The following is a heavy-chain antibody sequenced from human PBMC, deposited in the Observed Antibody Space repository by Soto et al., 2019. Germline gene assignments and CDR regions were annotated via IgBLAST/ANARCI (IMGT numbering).Heavy chain of an antibody. CDR1: GFTFKNYG. V-gene: IGHV3-23*01. CDR3: AKDRGTDY. J-gene: IGHJ4*02. D-gene: IGHD3-10*01. Sequence: GGSLRLSCAASGFTFKNYGMTWVRQAPGKGLEWVSGISGSGDTAHYAESVKGRFTMSRDNSKNTLYLQMNSLRAEDTAVYYCAKDRGTDYWGQGTLVTVSS. CDR2: ISGSGDTA.